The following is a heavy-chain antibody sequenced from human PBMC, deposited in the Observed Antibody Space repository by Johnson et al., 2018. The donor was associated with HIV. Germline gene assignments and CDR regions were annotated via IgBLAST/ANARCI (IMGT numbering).Heavy chain of an antibody. D-gene: IGHD1-26*01. J-gene: IGHJ3*01. V-gene: IGHV3-74*03. CDR2: IDTEGSGT. Sequence: VQLVESGGRLVQPGGSLRLSCAASGFSFSTYWMHWVRRVPGKGLVWVSRIDTEGSGTTYADSVKGRFTIYRDNAKNTVYLQMISLRAEDMAVYYCARSRWADDAFEGWGQGTMVTVSS. CDR1: GFSFSTYW. CDR3: ARSRWADDAFEG.